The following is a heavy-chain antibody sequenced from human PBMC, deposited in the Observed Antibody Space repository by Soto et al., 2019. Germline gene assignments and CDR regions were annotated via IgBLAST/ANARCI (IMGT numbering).Heavy chain of an antibody. CDR3: ARTRTAGSCPFDS. D-gene: IGHD2-15*01. CDR2: VYCTGMA. CDR1: RGSGSRGGYS. V-gene: IGHV4-31*03. J-gene: IGHJ4*02. Sequence: SETLSLPFTVSRGSGSRGGYSWGWVPQQRGKGLEWVGCVYCTGMAFCDPSLRSRLTMSADTSKKQFSLALSPVTAADTAVYYCARTRTAGSCPFDSWGQGGQVTVSS.